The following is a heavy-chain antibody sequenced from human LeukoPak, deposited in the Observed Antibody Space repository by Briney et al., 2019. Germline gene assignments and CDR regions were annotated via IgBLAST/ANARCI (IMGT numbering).Heavy chain of an antibody. CDR1: GFTFSSYA. CDR2: ISSSGDTI. D-gene: IGHD1-1*01. V-gene: IGHV3-23*01. J-gene: IGHJ4*01. CDR3: AKADPGTGAFDY. Sequence: GGSLRLSCAASGFTFSSYAMDWVRQAPGKGLEWVSAISSSGDTIFYADPVKGRFTVSRDNSKNTLYLQMNSLRVEDTAVYFCAKADPGTGAFDYWGHGSPVTVSS.